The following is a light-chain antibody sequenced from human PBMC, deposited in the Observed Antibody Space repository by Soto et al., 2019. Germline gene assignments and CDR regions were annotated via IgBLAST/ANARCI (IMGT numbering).Light chain of an antibody. CDR2: DAS. Sequence: EIVLTQSPATLSLSPGXXXXLXXXASQXVXSXLAWYQQKPGQAPRLLIYDASNRATGIPARFSGSGSGTDFTLTISSLEPEDXAVYXXXQRXNWPPYTFGQGTKLEIK. J-gene: IGKJ2*01. CDR3: XQRXNWPPYT. V-gene: IGKV3-11*01. CDR1: QXVXSX.